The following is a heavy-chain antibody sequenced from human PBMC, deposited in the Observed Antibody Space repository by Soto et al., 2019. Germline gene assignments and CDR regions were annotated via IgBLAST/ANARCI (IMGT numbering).Heavy chain of an antibody. Sequence: GGSLRLSCAASGFTFGSYGMHWVRQAPGKGLEWVAVIWFYGSDKYHTDSVKGRFTISRDNSKNTLYLEMDSLRAEDTAVYYCARHIGVWPGSYVDYWGQGTLVTVSS. CDR1: GFTFGSYG. CDR2: IWFYGSDK. CDR3: ARHIGVWPGSYVDY. V-gene: IGHV3-33*01. D-gene: IGHD2-21*01. J-gene: IGHJ4*02.